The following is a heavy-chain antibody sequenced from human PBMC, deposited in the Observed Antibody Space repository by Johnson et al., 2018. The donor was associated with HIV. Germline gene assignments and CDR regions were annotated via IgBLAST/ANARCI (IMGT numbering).Heavy chain of an antibody. CDR3: AKDRYSYGSGAGIDAFDI. Sequence: VQLVESGGGLVQPGGSLRLSCAASRFSFDDYAMHWVRQAPGKGLEWVSGISWNSGSIGYVDSVKGGFTVSRDNAENSLYLQMNSLRTEDTALYYCAKDRYSYGSGAGIDAFDIWGQGTMVTVSS. J-gene: IGHJ3*02. CDR2: ISWNSGSI. D-gene: IGHD3-10*01. V-gene: IGHV3-9*01. CDR1: RFSFDDYA.